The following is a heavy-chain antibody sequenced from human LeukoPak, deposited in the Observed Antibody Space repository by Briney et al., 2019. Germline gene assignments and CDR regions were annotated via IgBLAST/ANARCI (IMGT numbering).Heavy chain of an antibody. V-gene: IGHV4-39*07. CDR3: VRDRNEGAFDI. Sequence: PSETLSLTCTVSDDSISSGSYHWGWIRQPPGKGLEWIGSIYYSGNTYNNPSLKSRATISVDTSKNQFSLKLTSVTAADTAVYYCVRDRNEGAFDIWGQGTMVAVSS. D-gene: IGHD2-8*01. CDR2: IYYSGNT. CDR1: DDSISSGSYH. J-gene: IGHJ3*02.